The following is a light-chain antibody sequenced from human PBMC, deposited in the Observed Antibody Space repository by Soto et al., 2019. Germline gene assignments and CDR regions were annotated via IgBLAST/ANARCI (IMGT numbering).Light chain of an antibody. V-gene: IGLV2-8*01. CDR1: SSDVGNYDY. Sequence: QSVLTQPPSASGSPGQSVTISCTGTSSDVGNYDYVSWYQQHPGKAPKLMIYAATKRPSGVPDRFSGSKSGNTASLTVSGLQAEDEADYYCSSYAGSNNYHVFGTGTKVTVL. CDR2: AAT. J-gene: IGLJ1*01. CDR3: SSYAGSNNYHV.